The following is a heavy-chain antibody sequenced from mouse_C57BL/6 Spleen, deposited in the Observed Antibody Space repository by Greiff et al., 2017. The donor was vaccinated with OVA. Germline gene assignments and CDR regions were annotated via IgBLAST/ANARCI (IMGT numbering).Heavy chain of an antibody. CDR2: IYPGSGST. CDR3: ARHVDSSGYGYYFDY. Sequence: QVQLQQPGAELVKPGASVKMSCKASGYTFTSYWITWVKQRPGQGLEWIGDIYPGSGSTNYNEKLKSKATLTVDTSSSTAYMQLSSLTSEDSAVYYCARHVDSSGYGYYFDYWGQGTTLTVSS. V-gene: IGHV1-55*01. J-gene: IGHJ2*01. D-gene: IGHD3-2*02. CDR1: GYTFTSYW.